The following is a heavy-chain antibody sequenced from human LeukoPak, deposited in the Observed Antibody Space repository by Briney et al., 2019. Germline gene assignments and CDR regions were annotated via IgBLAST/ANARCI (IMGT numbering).Heavy chain of an antibody. D-gene: IGHD5-18*01. V-gene: IGHV1-2*04. Sequence: ASVKVSCKASGYTFTCYYMHWVRQAPGQGLEWMGWINPNSGGTNYAQKFQGWVTMTRDTSISTAYMELSRLRSDDTAVYYCATDRLSGWIQLWTYGGQGTLVTVSS. CDR2: INPNSGGT. CDR3: ATDRLSGWIQLWTY. CDR1: GYTFTCYY. J-gene: IGHJ4*02.